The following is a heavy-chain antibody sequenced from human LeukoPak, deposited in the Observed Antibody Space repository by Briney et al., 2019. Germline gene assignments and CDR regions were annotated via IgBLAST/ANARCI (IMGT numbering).Heavy chain of an antibody. Sequence: PGGSLRLSCAASGFTFSSYAMSWVRQAPGKGLEWVSAISGSGGSTYYADSVKGRFTISRDNSKNTLYLQMSSLRAEDTAVYYCAKQVIVATLPFDYWGQGTLVTVSS. CDR2: ISGSGGST. CDR1: GFTFSSYA. D-gene: IGHD5-12*01. J-gene: IGHJ4*02. CDR3: AKQVIVATLPFDY. V-gene: IGHV3-23*01.